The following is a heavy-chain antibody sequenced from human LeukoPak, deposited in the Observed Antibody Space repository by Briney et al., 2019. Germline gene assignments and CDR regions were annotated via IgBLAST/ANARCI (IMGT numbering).Heavy chain of an antibody. D-gene: IGHD2-2*01. CDR1: GFTFSSYA. CDR2: ISGSGGST. V-gene: IGHV3-23*01. CDR3: VKSDSSYPYYFNY. Sequence: PGGSLRLSCAASGFTFSSYAMSWVRQAPGKGLEWVSAISGSGGSTYYANSVKGRFTISRDNTKETVSLRMEGLRVEDTAVYYCVKSDSSYPYYFNYWGQGVLVTVSS. J-gene: IGHJ4*02.